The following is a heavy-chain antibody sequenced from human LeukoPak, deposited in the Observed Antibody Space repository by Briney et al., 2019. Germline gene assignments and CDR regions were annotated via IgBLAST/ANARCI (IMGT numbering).Heavy chain of an antibody. CDR1: GFTFSIYG. Sequence: PGRSLRLSCAASGFTFSIYGMHWVRQAPGKGLEWVAVIWCDGSKKYYADSVKGRFTISRDNSKNTLYLQMNSLRVEDTAVYYCARAQDYDSSGYVDAFDMWGQGTMVTVSS. J-gene: IGHJ3*02. D-gene: IGHD3-22*01. CDR2: IWCDGSKK. CDR3: ARAQDYDSSGYVDAFDM. V-gene: IGHV3-33*01.